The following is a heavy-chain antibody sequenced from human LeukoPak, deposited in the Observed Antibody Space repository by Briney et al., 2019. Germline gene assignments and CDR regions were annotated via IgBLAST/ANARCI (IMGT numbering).Heavy chain of an antibody. V-gene: IGHV6-1*01. CDR3: PRGRVAYYYDSSGYPYDY. J-gene: IGHJ4*02. CDR2: TYYRSKWYN. Sequence: SQTLSLTCAISGDSVSSNSAAWKWITQSPSRGLEWLGRTYYRSKWYNDYAVSVKSRITINPDTSKNQFSLQLNSVTPEDTAVYYCPRGRVAYYYDSSGYPYDYWGQGTLGTVSS. CDR1: GDSVSSNSAA. D-gene: IGHD3-22*01.